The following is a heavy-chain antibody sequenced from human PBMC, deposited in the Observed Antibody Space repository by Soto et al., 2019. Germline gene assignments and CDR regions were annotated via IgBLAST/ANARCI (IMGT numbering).Heavy chain of an antibody. D-gene: IGHD6-6*01. CDR3: AKGRAGIAARNFDY. V-gene: IGHV3-9*01. Sequence: DVQLVESGGGLVQPGRSLRLSCAASGFTFDDYAMHWVRQAPGKGLEWVSGISWNSGSIGYADSVKGRFTISRDNAKNSLYLQMNSLRAEDTALYYCAKGRAGIAARNFDYWGQGTLVTVSS. CDR1: GFTFDDYA. CDR2: ISWNSGSI. J-gene: IGHJ4*02.